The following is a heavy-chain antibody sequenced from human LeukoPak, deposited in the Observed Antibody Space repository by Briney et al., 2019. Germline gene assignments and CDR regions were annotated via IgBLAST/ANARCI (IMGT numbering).Heavy chain of an antibody. V-gene: IGHV4-4*07. J-gene: IGHJ4*02. CDR1: GGSISSYY. D-gene: IGHD3-22*01. CDR3: ARVGVVESSGYHDYYFDF. Sequence: PSETLSLTCTVSGGSISSYYWSWIRQPAGKELEWIGRIYSSGSTNYNPSLKSRVTMSVDTSKNQFSLNLTSVTVADMAVYFCARVGVVESSGYHDYYFDFWGQGSLVTVSS. CDR2: IYSSGST.